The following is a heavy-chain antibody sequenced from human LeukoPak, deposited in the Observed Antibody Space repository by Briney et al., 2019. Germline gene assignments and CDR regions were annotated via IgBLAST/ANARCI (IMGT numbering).Heavy chain of an antibody. J-gene: IGHJ4*02. CDR1: GFTFSSYA. Sequence: GGSLRLSCAASGFTFSSYAMSWVRQAPGEGLEWVSAISGSGGSTYYADSVKGRFTISRDNSKNTLYLQMNSLRAEDTAVYYCAKGDDYVWGGYRPPNDYWGQGTLVTVSS. CDR2: ISGSGGST. V-gene: IGHV3-23*01. CDR3: AKGDDYVWGGYRPPNDY. D-gene: IGHD3-16*02.